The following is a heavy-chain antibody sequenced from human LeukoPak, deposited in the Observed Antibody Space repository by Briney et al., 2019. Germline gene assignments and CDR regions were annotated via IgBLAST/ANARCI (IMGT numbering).Heavy chain of an antibody. V-gene: IGHV3-21*01. CDR2: ISSSSSYI. J-gene: IGHJ4*02. D-gene: IGHD3-22*01. Sequence: PGGSLRLSCAASGFTFDDYGMSWVRQAPGKGLEWVSSISSSSSYIYYADSVKGRFTISRDNAKNSLYLQMSSLRAEDTAVYYCARENQWLLLPFDYWGQGTLVTVSS. CDR1: GFTFDDYG. CDR3: ARENQWLLLPFDY.